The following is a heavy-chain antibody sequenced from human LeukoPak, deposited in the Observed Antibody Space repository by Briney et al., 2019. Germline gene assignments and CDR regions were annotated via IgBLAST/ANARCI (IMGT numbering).Heavy chain of an antibody. V-gene: IGHV4-34*01. D-gene: IGHD6-19*01. CDR3: ARGLAVEGNHDTLYFDY. CDR1: GGSFSGYY. CDR2: INHSGST. J-gene: IGHJ4*02. Sequence: PSETLSLTCAVYGGSFSGYYWSWIRQPPGKGLGWIGEINHSGSTNYNPSLKSRVTISVDTSKNQFSLKLSSVTAADTAVYYCARGLAVEGNHDTLYFDYWGQGTLVTVSS.